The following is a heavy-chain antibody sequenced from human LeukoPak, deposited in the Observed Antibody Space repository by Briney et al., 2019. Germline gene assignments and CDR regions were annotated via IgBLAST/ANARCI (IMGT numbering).Heavy chain of an antibody. CDR1: GGSISSYY. CDR2: INHSGST. J-gene: IGHJ3*02. D-gene: IGHD6-13*01. CDR3: ARGLGFRTARQQLVPNSSSRVSAFDI. Sequence: SETLSLTCTVSGGSISSYYWSWIRQPPGKGLEWIGEINHSGSTNYNPSLKSRVTISVDTSKNQFSLKLSSVTAADTAVYYCARGLGFRTARQQLVPNSSSRVSAFDIWGQGTMVTVSS. V-gene: IGHV4-34*01.